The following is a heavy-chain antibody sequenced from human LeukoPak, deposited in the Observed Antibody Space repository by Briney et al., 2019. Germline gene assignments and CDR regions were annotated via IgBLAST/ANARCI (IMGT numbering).Heavy chain of an antibody. V-gene: IGHV1-18*01. Sequence: GASVKVSCKASGYTFTNYGISWVRQAPGQGLEWMGWSSGYSGNTNYARKLQGRVTMTTDTSTRTAYMELRSLRSDDTAMYYCARAPYSSSWYYFDYWGQGTLVTVSS. CDR1: GYTFTNYG. CDR2: SSGYSGNT. J-gene: IGHJ4*02. D-gene: IGHD6-13*01. CDR3: ARAPYSSSWYYFDY.